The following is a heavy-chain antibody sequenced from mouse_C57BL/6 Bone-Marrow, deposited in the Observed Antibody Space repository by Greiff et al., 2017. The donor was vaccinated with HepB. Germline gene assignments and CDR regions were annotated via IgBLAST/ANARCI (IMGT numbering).Heavy chain of an antibody. CDR1: GYTFTSYW. J-gene: IGHJ2*01. Sequence: QVQLQQPGAELVKPGASVKLSCKASGYTFTSYWMHWVKQRPGQGLEWIGMIHPNSGSTNYNEKFKSKATLTVDKSSSTAYMQLSSLTSEDSAVYYCARTPGCYGGSRYFDYWGQGTTLTVSS. CDR3: ARTPGCYGGSRYFDY. V-gene: IGHV1-64*01. CDR2: IHPNSGST. D-gene: IGHD1-1*01.